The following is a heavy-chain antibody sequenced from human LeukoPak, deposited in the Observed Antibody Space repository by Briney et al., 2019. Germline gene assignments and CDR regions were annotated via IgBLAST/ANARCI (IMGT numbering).Heavy chain of an antibody. CDR3: AGGRDGYNSGAFDI. J-gene: IGHJ3*02. CDR1: GGSISSYY. CDR2: IYSSGST. Sequence: SETLSLICTVSGGSISSYYWSWIRQPAGRGLEWIGRIYSSGSTCNPSLKSRVTMSLDTSQNQVSLRLRSVTAADTAVYYCAGGRDGYNSGAFDIWGQGTMVTVSS. D-gene: IGHD5-24*01. V-gene: IGHV4-4*07.